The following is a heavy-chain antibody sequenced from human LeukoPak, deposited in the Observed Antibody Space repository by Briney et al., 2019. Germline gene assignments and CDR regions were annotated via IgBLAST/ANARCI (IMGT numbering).Heavy chain of an antibody. Sequence: ASVKVSCKASGYTFTSYHINWVRQATGQGLGWMGWMNPNSGNTGYAQKFQARVSMTRNTSISTAYMELSSLRSEDTAVYYCTRGLVVLSATSWAFDIWGHGTMVTVSS. J-gene: IGHJ3*02. CDR1: GYTFTSYH. V-gene: IGHV1-8*01. CDR3: TRGLVVLSATSWAFDI. CDR2: MNPNSGNT. D-gene: IGHD2-15*01.